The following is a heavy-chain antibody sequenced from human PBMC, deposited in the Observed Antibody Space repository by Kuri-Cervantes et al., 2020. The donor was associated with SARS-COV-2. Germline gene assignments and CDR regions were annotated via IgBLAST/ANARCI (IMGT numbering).Heavy chain of an antibody. J-gene: IGHJ6*02. V-gene: IGHV1-3*01. CDR2: INAGNGNT. CDR3: AREAGYYDMLLTPSYYYYYYGMDV. CDR1: GYTFTSYA. Sequence: ASVKVSCKASGYTFTSYAMHWVRQAPGQRLEWMGWINAGNGNTKYSQKFQGRVTMTRDTSTSTVYMELSSLRSEDTAVYYCAREAGYYDMLLTPSYYYYYYGMDVWGQGTTVTVSS. D-gene: IGHD3-9*01.